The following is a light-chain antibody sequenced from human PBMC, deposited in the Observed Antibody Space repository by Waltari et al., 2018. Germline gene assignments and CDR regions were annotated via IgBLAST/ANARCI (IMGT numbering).Light chain of an antibody. CDR3: SSYTSAHVV. CDR2: EVS. V-gene: IGLV2-14*01. Sequence: QSALTQPASVSGSPGQSIPIPCTGTSSDVGGYNYVSWYQQHPGKAPKLMIYEVSHRPSGVANRFADSKSGNTAALTISGLQAEDESDYSCSSYTSAHVVFGGGTKLTGL. CDR1: SSDVGGYNY. J-gene: IGLJ2*01.